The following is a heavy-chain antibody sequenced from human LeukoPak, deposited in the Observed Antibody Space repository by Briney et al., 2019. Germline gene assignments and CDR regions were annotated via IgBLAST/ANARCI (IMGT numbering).Heavy chain of an antibody. D-gene: IGHD2-15*01. Sequence: GGSLRLSCAASGFTFSSYAMSLVRLAPGKGLEWVSAISGSGGSTYYADSVKGRFTISRDNSKNTLYLQMNSLRAEDTAVYYCAKDSVVVAATILNYWGQGTLVTVSS. CDR1: GFTFSSYA. CDR3: AKDSVVVAATILNY. J-gene: IGHJ4*02. V-gene: IGHV3-23*01. CDR2: ISGSGGST.